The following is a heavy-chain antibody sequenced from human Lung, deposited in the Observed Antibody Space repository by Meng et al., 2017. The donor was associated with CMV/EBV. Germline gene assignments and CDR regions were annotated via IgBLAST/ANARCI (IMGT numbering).Heavy chain of an antibody. CDR2: IYYSGST. Sequence: SETXSLXCTVSGGSISSSSYYWGWIRQPPGKGLEWIGSIYYSGSTYYNPSLKSRVTISVDTSKNQFSLKLSSVTAADTAVYYCARVRQESFIVGATAFDYWXQGTLVTVSS. D-gene: IGHD1-26*01. CDR1: GGSISSSSYY. V-gene: IGHV4-39*07. J-gene: IGHJ4*02. CDR3: ARVRQESFIVGATAFDY.